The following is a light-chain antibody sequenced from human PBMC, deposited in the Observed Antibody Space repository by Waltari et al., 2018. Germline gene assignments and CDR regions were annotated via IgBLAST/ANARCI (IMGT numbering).Light chain of an antibody. Sequence: DIQMTLSRSTLSASLVARVTITCRASQSISSWLAWYQHKPGKAPKLLIYKASSLETGVPSRFSGSGSGTEFTLTISSLQPDDFATYYCQQYNSYPWTFGQGTKVEVK. CDR1: QSISSW. V-gene: IGKV1-5*03. J-gene: IGKJ1*01. CDR2: KAS. CDR3: QQYNSYPWT.